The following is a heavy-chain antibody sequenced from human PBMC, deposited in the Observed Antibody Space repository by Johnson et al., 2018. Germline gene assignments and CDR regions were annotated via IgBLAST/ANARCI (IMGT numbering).Heavy chain of an antibody. CDR1: GYTFTSYD. V-gene: IGHV1-8*01. CDR2: MNPNSGNT. D-gene: IGHD6-25*01. J-gene: IGHJ3*02. Sequence: QVQLVQSGAEVKKPGSSVKVSCKASGYTFTSYDINWVRQATGQGLEWMGWMNPNSGNTGYAQKFQGRVTMTRNTSISTAYMGLSSLRSEDTALYYWARNGYPRVGDAFDIWGQGTMVTVSS. CDR3: ARNGYPRVGDAFDI.